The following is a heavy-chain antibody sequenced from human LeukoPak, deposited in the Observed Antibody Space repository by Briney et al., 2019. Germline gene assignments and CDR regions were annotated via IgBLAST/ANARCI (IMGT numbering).Heavy chain of an antibody. CDR1: GRMFITYS. CDR2: ISADESDI. V-gene: IGHV3-30*04. D-gene: IGHD5-24*01. J-gene: IGHJ3*02. CDR3: VSQDGPPFVVAFDN. Sequence: PRGSLCLSGAASGRMFITYSVHWVRQAPGKGLEWLSMISADESDITYTDSVKARFTTSRDNSKNTLSLQMTSLRPEDTALYYCVSQDGPPFVVAFDNWGHGTMLTVSS.